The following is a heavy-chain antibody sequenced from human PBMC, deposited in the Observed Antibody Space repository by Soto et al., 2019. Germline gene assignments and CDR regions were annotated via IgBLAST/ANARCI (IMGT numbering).Heavy chain of an antibody. CDR2: ISSSSSTI. CDR3: ANPGGYDSSGYYYLADL. J-gene: IGHJ2*01. V-gene: IGHV3-48*02. Sequence: GGSLRLSCAASGFTFSSYSMNWVRQAPGKGLEWVSYISSSSSTIYYADSVKGRFTISRDNAKNSLYLQMNSLRDEDTAVYYCANPGGYDSSGYYYLADLWGRGTLVTVSS. D-gene: IGHD3-22*01. CDR1: GFTFSSYS.